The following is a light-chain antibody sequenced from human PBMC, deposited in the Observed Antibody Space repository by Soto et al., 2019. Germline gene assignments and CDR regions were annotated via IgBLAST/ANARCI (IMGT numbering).Light chain of an antibody. CDR2: SNN. J-gene: IGLJ3*02. V-gene: IGLV1-44*01. CDR1: SSNIGSNT. Sequence: QSVLTQPPSASGTPGQSVTISCSGSSSNIGSNTVNWYQELPGTAPKLLIYSNNQRPSGVPDRFSGSKSGTSGSLAISGLQSEDEADYYCAAWDARLNGVVLGGGTKLTVL. CDR3: AAWDARLNGVV.